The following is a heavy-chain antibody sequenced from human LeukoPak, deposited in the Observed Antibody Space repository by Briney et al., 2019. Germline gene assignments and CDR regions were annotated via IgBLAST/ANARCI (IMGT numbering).Heavy chain of an antibody. CDR3: ARVVLSLRYFDSENWFDP. CDR2: IIPIFGTA. D-gene: IGHD3-9*01. J-gene: IGHJ5*02. CDR1: GGTFSSYA. Sequence: SVKVSCKASGGTFSSYAISWVRQAPGQGLEWMGRIIPIFGTANYAQKFQGRVTITTDESTSTAYMELSSLRSDDTAVYYCARVVLSLRYFDSENWFDPWGQGTLVTVSS. V-gene: IGHV1-69*05.